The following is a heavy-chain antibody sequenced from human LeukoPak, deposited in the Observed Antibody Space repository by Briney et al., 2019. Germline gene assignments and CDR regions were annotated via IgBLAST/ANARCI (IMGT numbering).Heavy chain of an antibody. Sequence: SETLSLTCTVSRGSINYFYWSWIRQPPGKGLEFIAHIYYTGPTDYNRSLQSRVSISVDTAKNQLSLRLNSVTAADTAVYYCARWNEGLDYWGQGTLVTVSS. V-gene: IGHV4-59*08. CDR3: ARWNEGLDY. CDR1: RGSINYFY. CDR2: IYYTGPT. D-gene: IGHD1-1*01. J-gene: IGHJ4*02.